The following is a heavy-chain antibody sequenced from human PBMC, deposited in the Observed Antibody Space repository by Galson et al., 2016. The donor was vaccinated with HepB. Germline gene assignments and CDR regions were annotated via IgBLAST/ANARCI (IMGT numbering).Heavy chain of an antibody. V-gene: IGHV5-10-1*01. J-gene: IGHJ6*03. D-gene: IGHD3-3*01. CDR3: ARPAGPKGVAPKDYMDV. CDR1: GYSFTTYW. CDR2: IDPSDSYT. Sequence: QSGAEVKKPGESLRISCKGSGYSFTTYWINWVRQMPGEGLEWMGTIDPSDSYTNYSPSFKGHVTISTDKSLRTAHLQWSSLKASDTAMYYCARPAGPKGVAPKDYMDVWGKGTTVTVSS.